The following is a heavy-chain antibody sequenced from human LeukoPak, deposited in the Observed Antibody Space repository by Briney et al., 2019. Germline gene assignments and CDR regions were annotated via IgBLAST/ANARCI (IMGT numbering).Heavy chain of an antibody. D-gene: IGHD3-10*01. CDR3: ARERDYGSRFDP. CDR2: INAGNGNT. V-gene: IGHV1-3*01. Sequence: ASVKVSCKASGYTFTSYAMHWVRQAPGQRLEWMGWINAGNGNTKYSQKFQGRVTITRDTSASTAYMELSSLRSEDTAVYCCARERDYGSRFDPWGQGTLVTVSS. J-gene: IGHJ5*02. CDR1: GYTFTSYA.